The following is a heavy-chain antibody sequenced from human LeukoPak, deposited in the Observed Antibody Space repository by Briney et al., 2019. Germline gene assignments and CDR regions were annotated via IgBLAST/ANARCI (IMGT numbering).Heavy chain of an antibody. V-gene: IGHV4-30-4*01. CDR1: GGSISSGDYY. CDR3: ARGVTGGWYGDFQH. J-gene: IGHJ1*01. Sequence: SQTLSLTCTVSGGSISSGDYYWSWIRQPPGKGLEWIGYIYYSGSTNYNPSLKSRVTISVDTSKNQFSLKLSSVTAADTAVYYCARGVTGGWYGDFQHWGQGTLVTVSS. CDR2: IYYSGST. D-gene: IGHD6-19*01.